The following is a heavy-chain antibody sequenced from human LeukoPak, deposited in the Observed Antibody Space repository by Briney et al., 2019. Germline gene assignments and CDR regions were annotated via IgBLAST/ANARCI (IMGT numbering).Heavy chain of an antibody. D-gene: IGHD6-13*01. Sequence: QSGGSLRLSCAASGFTFSSYAMSWVRQAPGKGLEWVSAISGSGGSTYYADSVKGRFTIPRDNSKNTLYLQMNSLRAEDTAVYYCAKHSSRRPLDWFDPWGQGTLVTVSS. J-gene: IGHJ5*02. V-gene: IGHV3-23*01. CDR1: GFTFSSYA. CDR3: AKHSSRRPLDWFDP. CDR2: ISGSGGST.